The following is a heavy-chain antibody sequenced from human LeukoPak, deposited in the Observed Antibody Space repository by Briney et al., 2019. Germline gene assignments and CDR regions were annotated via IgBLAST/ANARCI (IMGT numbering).Heavy chain of an antibody. D-gene: IGHD5-18*01. CDR1: GFTFSSYA. CDR3: TISGYNYGFFDH. CDR2: ISSTSSTI. J-gene: IGHJ4*02. Sequence: GGSLRLSCAASGFTFSSYAMSWVRQAPGKGLEWVSYISSTSSTIYYVESVKGRFTISRDNAKKSVDLQMNSLRVEDTAVYYCTISGYNYGFFDHWGLGTRVTVSS. V-gene: IGHV3-48*04.